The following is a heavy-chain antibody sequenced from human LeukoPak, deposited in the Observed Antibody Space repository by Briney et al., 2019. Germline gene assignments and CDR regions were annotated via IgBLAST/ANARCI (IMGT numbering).Heavy chain of an antibody. D-gene: IGHD1-26*01. CDR2: ISSSSSTI. CDR3: ARGKREWELLRGGLDY. CDR1: GFTFSDYY. J-gene: IGHJ4*02. V-gene: IGHV3-11*04. Sequence: GGSLRLSCAASGFTFSDYYMSWIRQAPGKGLEWVSYISSSSSTIYYADSVKGRFTISRDNAKNSLYLQMNSLRAEDTAVYYCARGKREWELLRGGLDYWGQGTLVTVSS.